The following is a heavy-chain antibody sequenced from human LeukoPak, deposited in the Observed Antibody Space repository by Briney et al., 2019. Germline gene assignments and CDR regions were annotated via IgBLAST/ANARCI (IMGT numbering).Heavy chain of an antibody. CDR2: IIPIFGTA. Sequence: SVKVSCMASGGTFSSYAISWVRQAPGQGLEWMGGIIPIFGTANYAQKFQGRVTITADKSTSTAYMELSSLRSEDTAVYYCASALQTSNYYYGMDVWGKGTTVTVSS. J-gene: IGHJ6*04. CDR3: ASALQTSNYYYGMDV. CDR1: GGTFSSYA. V-gene: IGHV1-69*06.